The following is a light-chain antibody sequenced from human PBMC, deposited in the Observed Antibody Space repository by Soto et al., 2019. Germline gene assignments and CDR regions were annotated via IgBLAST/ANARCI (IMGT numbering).Light chain of an antibody. CDR3: QQYDTYPTT. Sequence: DIQMTQSPSTLSASVGDRVTIACRASQSISDWLAWYQQKPGQAPKFLIYKASNLESGVPSRFSGSGSGTEFSLTISSLQPDDFATYYCQQYDTYPTTFGQGTNVDIK. CDR2: KAS. J-gene: IGKJ1*01. V-gene: IGKV1-5*03. CDR1: QSISDW.